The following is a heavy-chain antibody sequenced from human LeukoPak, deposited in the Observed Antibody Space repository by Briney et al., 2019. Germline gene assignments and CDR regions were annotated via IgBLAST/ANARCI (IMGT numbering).Heavy chain of an antibody. J-gene: IGHJ3*02. CDR1: GFTFSSYS. D-gene: IGHD3-9*01. V-gene: IGHV3-21*01. Sequence: AGGSLGLSCAASGFTFSSYSMNWVRQAPGKGLEWVSSISSSSSYIYYADSVKGRFTISRDNAKNSLYLQMNSLRAEDTAVYYCARGVLRYFDWFASPSDAFDIWGQGTMVTVSS. CDR3: ARGVLRYFDWFASPSDAFDI. CDR2: ISSSSSYI.